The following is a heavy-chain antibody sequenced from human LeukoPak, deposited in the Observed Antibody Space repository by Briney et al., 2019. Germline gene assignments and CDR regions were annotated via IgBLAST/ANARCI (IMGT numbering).Heavy chain of an antibody. Sequence: SETLSLTCTVSGGSISTYYWSWIRQPPGKGLEWIGYIHYTLSTNYNPSLKSRVTISQDTSKNQFSLKLSSVTAADTAVYYCARGRDIVVVPGSSGGYYYYGMDVWGQGTTVTISS. J-gene: IGHJ6*02. V-gene: IGHV4-59*12. CDR2: IHYTLST. CDR3: ARGRDIVVVPGSSGGYYYYGMDV. D-gene: IGHD2-2*01. CDR1: GGSISTYY.